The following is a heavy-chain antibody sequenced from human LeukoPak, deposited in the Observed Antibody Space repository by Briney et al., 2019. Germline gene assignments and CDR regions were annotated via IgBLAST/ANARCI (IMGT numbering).Heavy chain of an antibody. CDR2: ISGHNGNT. V-gene: IGHV1-18*01. Sequence: ASVKVSCKTSGYTFTNYGVTWVRQAPGQGLEWMGWISGHNGNTNYVQKVQDRVTMTTDTSTSTAYMELRSLGSDDTAVYYCARTYKILTGFSTACDSWGQGTLITVSS. J-gene: IGHJ4*02. D-gene: IGHD3-9*01. CDR3: ARTYKILTGFSTACDS. CDR1: GYTFTNYG.